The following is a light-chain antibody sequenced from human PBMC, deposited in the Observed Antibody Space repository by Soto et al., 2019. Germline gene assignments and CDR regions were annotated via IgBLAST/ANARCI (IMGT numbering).Light chain of an antibody. J-gene: IGKJ2*01. CDR2: EVS. CDR3: MQSIKSPYT. CDR1: QSLLHSDGRTY. V-gene: IGKV2D-29*01. Sequence: DIVLTQTPLFLSVTPGQPASISCRSTQSLLHSDGRTYFNWFLQKAGQPPQLLIYEVSNRFSGVSDRLSGSGSGTDFTLKISRVEADDVGIYYCMQSIKSPYTFGPGTKLEIK.